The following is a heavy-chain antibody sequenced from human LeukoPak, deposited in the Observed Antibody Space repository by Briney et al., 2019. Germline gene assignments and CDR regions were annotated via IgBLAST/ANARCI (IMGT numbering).Heavy chain of an antibody. CDR3: AREESIGRYQFLHDY. V-gene: IGHV1-18*01. D-gene: IGHD1-26*01. J-gene: IGHJ4*02. CDR2: ISAYNGNT. Sequence: VASVKVSCKASGYTFTSYGISWVRQAPGQGLEGMGWISAYNGNTNYAQKLQGRVTMTTDTSTSTAYMELRSLRSDDTAVYYCAREESIGRYQFLHDYWGQGTLVTASS. CDR1: GYTFTSYG.